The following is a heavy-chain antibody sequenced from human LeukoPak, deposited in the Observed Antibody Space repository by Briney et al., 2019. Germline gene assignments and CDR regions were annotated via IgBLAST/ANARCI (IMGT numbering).Heavy chain of an antibody. D-gene: IGHD1-26*01. J-gene: IGHJ5*02. CDR2: ICHSGNT. CDR3: ARGFPTSRWFDP. CDR1: GGSINSGGYS. V-gene: IGHV4-30-2*01. Sequence: SETLSLTCAVSGGSINSGGYSWSWIRQPPGKGLEWIGYICHSGNTYYNPSLKSRVTISVDRSKNQFSLKLRSVTAADTAVYYCARGFPTSRWFDPWGQGTLVTVSS.